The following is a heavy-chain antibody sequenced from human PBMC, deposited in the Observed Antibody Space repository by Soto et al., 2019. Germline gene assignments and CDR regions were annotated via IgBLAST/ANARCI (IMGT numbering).Heavy chain of an antibody. D-gene: IGHD2-8*01. CDR3: AGAPKWAYFAF. V-gene: IGHV4-59*01. Sequence: PSETLSLTCTVSSGSISTYYWSWIRQPPGKGLEWIGYIYYTGSTNYNPSLKTRVAISMDTSKNQFSLNLSSVTAADTAVYYCAGAPKWAYFAFWGLGTLVTVSS. CDR1: SGSISTYY. J-gene: IGHJ4*02. CDR2: IYYTGST.